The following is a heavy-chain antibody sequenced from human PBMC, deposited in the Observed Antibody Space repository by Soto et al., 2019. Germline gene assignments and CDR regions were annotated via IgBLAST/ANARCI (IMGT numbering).Heavy chain of an antibody. J-gene: IGHJ3*02. CDR2: IKSKTDGGTT. V-gene: IGHV3-15*01. CDR1: RFTLYNAV. D-gene: IGHD6-13*01. CDR3: TTEQSRSWYDFVLAAFDI. Sequence: PAGSPGLSSAASRFTLYNAVMGLSLKTTGKGRECVGRIKSKTDGGTTVYAAPVKCRFTSSRDDSKNTLYLKMNSLKTEDTAVYYCTTEQSRSWYDFVLAAFDIWGQGTMVTVSS.